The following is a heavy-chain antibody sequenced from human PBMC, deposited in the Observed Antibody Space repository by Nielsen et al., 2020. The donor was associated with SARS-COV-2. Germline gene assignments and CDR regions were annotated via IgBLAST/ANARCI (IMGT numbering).Heavy chain of an antibody. CDR2: ISGSSSYT. CDR3: ARGGIAAAGTQFDP. CDR1: AFTFSDFY. Sequence: GSLRLSCSASAFTFSDFYMSWIRQAPGKGLEWVSYISGSSSYTNYTDSVKGRFTISRDNAKNSLYLQMNSLRAEDTALYHCARGGIAAAGTQFDPWGQGTLVTVSS. V-gene: IGHV3-11*05. D-gene: IGHD6-13*01. J-gene: IGHJ5*02.